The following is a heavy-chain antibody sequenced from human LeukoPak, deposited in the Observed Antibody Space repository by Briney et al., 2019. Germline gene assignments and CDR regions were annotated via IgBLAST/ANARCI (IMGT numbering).Heavy chain of an antibody. CDR1: GGSISSYY. V-gene: IGHV4-4*09. J-gene: IGHJ5*02. D-gene: IGHD2-2*01. Sequence: SETLSLTCTVSGGSISSYYWSWIRQPPGKGLEWIGYIYTSGSTNYNPSLKSRVTISVDTSKNQFSLKLSSVTAADTAVYYCARHLRPAAFWFDPWGQGPWSPSPQ. CDR2: IYTSGST. CDR3: ARHLRPAAFWFDP.